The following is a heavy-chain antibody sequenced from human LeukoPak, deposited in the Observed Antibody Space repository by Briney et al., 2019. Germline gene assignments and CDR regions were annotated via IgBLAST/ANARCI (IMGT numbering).Heavy chain of an antibody. J-gene: IGHJ5*02. CDR3: AKEVKIAATGENWFDP. Sequence: SVKVSCKASGGTFSSYAISWVRQAPGQGLEWMGRIILILGIANYAQKFQGRVTITADKSTSTAYMELSSLRSEDTAVYYCAKEVKIAATGENWFDPWGQGTLVTVSS. D-gene: IGHD6-13*01. CDR2: IILILGIA. V-gene: IGHV1-69*04. CDR1: GGTFSSYA.